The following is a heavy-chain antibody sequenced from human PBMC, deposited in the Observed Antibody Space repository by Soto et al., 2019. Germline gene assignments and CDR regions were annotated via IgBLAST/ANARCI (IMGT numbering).Heavy chain of an antibody. Sequence: SETLSLTCTVSGGSISSGGSYWNWIRHHPGKGLEWIGFIYYTGSTYYNPSLKSRVTISVDTSKNQFSLKLSSVTAADTAVYYCARESYCSGGSCYRGYYYYGMDVWGQGTTVTVSS. J-gene: IGHJ6*02. CDR1: GGSISSGGSY. CDR2: IYYTGST. CDR3: ARESYCSGGSCYRGYYYYGMDV. D-gene: IGHD2-15*01. V-gene: IGHV4-31*03.